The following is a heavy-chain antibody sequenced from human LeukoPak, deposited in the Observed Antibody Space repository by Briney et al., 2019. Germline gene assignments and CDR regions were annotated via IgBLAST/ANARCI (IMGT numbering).Heavy chain of an antibody. Sequence: GPSVKVSRKASGYTFTSYDINWVRQAPGQGVGWMGWMKPNRGKTGNTQKFQGRVTMTRTTSISTAYMELSSLRSEDTAVYYCARRPYDFWSGYYGETRYYYYYMDVWGKGTTVTVSS. CDR3: ARRPYDFWSGYYGETRYYYYYMDV. CDR1: GYTFTSYD. CDR2: MKPNRGKT. J-gene: IGHJ6*03. D-gene: IGHD3-3*01. V-gene: IGHV1-8*01.